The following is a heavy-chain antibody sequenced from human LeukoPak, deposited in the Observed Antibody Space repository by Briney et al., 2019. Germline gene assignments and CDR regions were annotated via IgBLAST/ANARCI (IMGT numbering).Heavy chain of an antibody. V-gene: IGHV1-8*01. CDR3: ARAAVNLHPNHYYYMDV. CDR2: MNPYNGNT. J-gene: IGHJ6*03. Sequence: ASLKVSCKAPGYTFTSYDINWVRQATGHELEWMGWMNPYNGNTGYAQKFEGRVIMTRDTSITTAYLELSSLTSEDTAVYYCARAAVNLHPNHYYYMDVWGKGTTVTVSS. CDR1: GYTFTSYD.